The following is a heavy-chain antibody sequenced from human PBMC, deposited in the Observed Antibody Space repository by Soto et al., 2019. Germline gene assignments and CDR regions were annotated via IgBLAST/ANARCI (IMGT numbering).Heavy chain of an antibody. J-gene: IGHJ6*02. V-gene: IGHV1-2*04. Sequence: ASVKVSCKASGYTFTGYYMHWVRQAPGQGLEWMGWINPNSGGTNYAQKFQGWVTRTRDTSISTAYMELSRLRPDDTAVYYCADGIAVAGTLTYYYYGMDVWGQGTTVNVSS. CDR2: INPNSGGT. CDR1: GYTFTGYY. D-gene: IGHD6-19*01. CDR3: ADGIAVAGTLTYYYYGMDV.